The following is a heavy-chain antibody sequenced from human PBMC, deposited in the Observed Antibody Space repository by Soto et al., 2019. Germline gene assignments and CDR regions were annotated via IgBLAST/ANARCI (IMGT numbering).Heavy chain of an antibody. V-gene: IGHV4-61*01. CDR3: ARALLLRLGELSVRRTDYGMDV. CDR2: IYYSGST. J-gene: IGHJ6*02. D-gene: IGHD3-16*02. CDR1: GGSVSSGSYY. Sequence: SETLSLTCTVSGGSVSSGSYYWSWIRQPPGKGLEWTGYIYYSGSTNYNPSLKSRVTISVDTSKNQFSLKLSSVTAADTAVYYCARALLLRLGELSVRRTDYGMDVWGQGTTVTVSS.